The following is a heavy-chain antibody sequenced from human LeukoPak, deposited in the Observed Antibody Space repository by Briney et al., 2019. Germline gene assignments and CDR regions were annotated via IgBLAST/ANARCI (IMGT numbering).Heavy chain of an antibody. CDR1: GFTFSKNG. V-gene: IGHV3-23*01. CDR3: AKGGVLP. CDR2: VNDNGANT. J-gene: IGHJ5*02. Sequence: GGSLRLSCAASGFTFSKNGMSWVRQAPGKGLEWVSTVNDNGANTHYADSVKGRFTISRDNSRNTLYLQMNSLRAEDTAVYYCAKGGVLPWGQGTLVTVSS.